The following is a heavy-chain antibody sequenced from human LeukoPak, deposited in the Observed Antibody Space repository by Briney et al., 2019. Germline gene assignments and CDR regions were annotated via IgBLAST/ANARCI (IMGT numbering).Heavy chain of an antibody. CDR1: GYTFTGYY. Sequence: ASVKVSCKASGYTFTGYYMHWVRQAPGQGLEWMGWIKPNSGGTNYAQKFHGRVTMTRDTSISTAYMELSSLRSDDTAVHYCARVNSSNSLGWFDPWGQGTLVSVSS. CDR3: ARVNSSNSLGWFDP. CDR2: IKPNSGGT. D-gene: IGHD4-23*01. J-gene: IGHJ5*02. V-gene: IGHV1-2*02.